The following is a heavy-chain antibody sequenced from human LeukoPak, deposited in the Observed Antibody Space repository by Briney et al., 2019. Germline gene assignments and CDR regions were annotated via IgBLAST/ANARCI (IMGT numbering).Heavy chain of an antibody. CDR2: IKSKTEGGTT. CDR1: GFTFSNAW. CDR3: LEQASRY. J-gene: IGHJ4*02. Sequence: GGSLRLSCAASGFTFSNAWMSWVRQAPGKGLEWVGRIKSKTEGGTTDHAAPVKGRFTISRDDSKNTVYLQMSSLKTEDTAVYYCLEQASRYWGQGTLVTVSS. D-gene: IGHD1/OR15-1a*01. V-gene: IGHV3-15*01.